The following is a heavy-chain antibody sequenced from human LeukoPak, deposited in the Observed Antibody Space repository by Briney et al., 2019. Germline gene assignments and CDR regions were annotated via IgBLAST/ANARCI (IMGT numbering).Heavy chain of an antibody. V-gene: IGHV4-59*08. CDR3: ARLSAMVRGVIVDY. CDR1: GGSISSYY. Sequence: PSETLSLTCTVSGGSISSYYWSWIRQPPGKGLEWIGYIYYSGSTNYNPSLKSRVTISVDTSKNQFSLKLSSVTAADTAVYYCARLSAMVRGVIVDYWGQGTLVTVSS. D-gene: IGHD3-10*01. CDR2: IYYSGST. J-gene: IGHJ4*02.